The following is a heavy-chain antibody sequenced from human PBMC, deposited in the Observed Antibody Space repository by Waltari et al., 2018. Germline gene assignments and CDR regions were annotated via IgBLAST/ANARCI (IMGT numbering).Heavy chain of an antibody. CDR3: ARDRGRGIYLDS. Sequence: QLQLQQSGPGLVKPSESLSLTCAVSGDSMSSTDWWSWVRQSPGKGLEWSGQVQASGITNYNPSVAGRVTVSIDTSNNEFSLEVPSATAADTAMYYCARDRGRGIYLDSWGQGILVTVSP. CDR2: VQASGIT. D-gene: IGHD2-15*01. V-gene: IGHV4-4*02. CDR1: GDSMSSTDW. J-gene: IGHJ4*02.